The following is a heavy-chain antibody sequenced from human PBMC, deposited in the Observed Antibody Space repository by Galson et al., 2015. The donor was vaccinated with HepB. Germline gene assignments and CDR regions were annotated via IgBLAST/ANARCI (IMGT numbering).Heavy chain of an antibody. Sequence: SLRLSCATSGFTFSDYAMSWVRQAPGKGLEWVAAVSGSGGSRFYADSVKGRFTISRDNSKNMVFLQMTSLKDEDTAVYYCAKGTVGSAWYDWYFDLWGRGTLVTVSS. D-gene: IGHD6-13*01. CDR2: VSGSGGSR. J-gene: IGHJ2*01. CDR1: GFTFSDYA. V-gene: IGHV3-23*01. CDR3: AKGTVGSAWYDWYFDL.